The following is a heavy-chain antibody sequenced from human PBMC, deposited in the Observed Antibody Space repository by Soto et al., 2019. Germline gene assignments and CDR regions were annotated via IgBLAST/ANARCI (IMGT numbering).Heavy chain of an antibody. D-gene: IGHD3-3*01. CDR2: ISSGGDTI. CDR1: GFTFSPYS. Sequence: PGGSLRLSCAVSGFTFSPYSMNWVRQAPGKGLEWISYISSGGDTIYYADSVRGRFTVSRDNTKNSLYLQMDSLRDEDTAVYYCARDRSTIYGVVTPIDYSGQGTLVTVS. CDR3: ARDRSTIYGVVTPIDY. J-gene: IGHJ4*02. V-gene: IGHV3-48*02.